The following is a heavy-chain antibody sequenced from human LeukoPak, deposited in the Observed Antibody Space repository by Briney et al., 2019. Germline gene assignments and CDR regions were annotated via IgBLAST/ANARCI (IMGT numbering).Heavy chain of an antibody. CDR2: IKIDGSST. V-gene: IGHV3-74*01. D-gene: IGHD1-26*01. Sequence: GGSLRLSCAASGFTFNSHWMHWVRQAPGKGLMWVSRIKIDGSSTAYADSVEGRFTISRDNAKNTLCLQMDSLGVEDTGVYYCARGGSPPEALGDAFDIWGQGTMVTVSS. CDR1: GFTFNSHW. CDR3: ARGGSPPEALGDAFDI. J-gene: IGHJ3*02.